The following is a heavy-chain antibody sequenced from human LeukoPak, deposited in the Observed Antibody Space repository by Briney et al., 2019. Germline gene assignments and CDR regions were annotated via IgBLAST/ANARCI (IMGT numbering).Heavy chain of an antibody. CDR1: GFTFTDYG. Sequence: GGPLRLSCVASGFTFTDYGMTWVRQAPGKGLDWLSSVSVSCDSTDYVDSVKGRFTISRDNSKNTLYLHINSLRAEDTAVYFCARDRDGSTWYLLNCMDVWGKGATVTVS. V-gene: IGHV3-23*01. D-gene: IGHD6-13*01. CDR2: VSVSCDST. CDR3: ARDRDGSTWYLLNCMDV. J-gene: IGHJ6*03.